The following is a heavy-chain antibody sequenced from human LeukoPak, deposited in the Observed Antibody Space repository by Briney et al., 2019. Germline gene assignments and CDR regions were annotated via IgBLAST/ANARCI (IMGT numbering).Heavy chain of an antibody. V-gene: IGHV3-7*01. J-gene: IGHJ3*02. CDR2: VKQDGREK. Sequence: GGSLRLSCVASGFTFTNYWMSWVRQAPGKGLEWVANVKQDGREKYYVDSVKGRFTISRDNAKNSLYLQMNSLRDEDTAVYYCARGGGSGRWGSAFDMWAKGQWSPSLQ. CDR1: GFTFTNYW. CDR3: ARGGGSGRWGSAFDM. D-gene: IGHD6-19*01.